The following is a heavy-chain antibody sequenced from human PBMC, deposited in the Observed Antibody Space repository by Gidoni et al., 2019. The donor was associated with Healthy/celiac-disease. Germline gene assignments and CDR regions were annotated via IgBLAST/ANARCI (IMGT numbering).Heavy chain of an antibody. CDR3: ASAYCSGGSCYFVAFDI. V-gene: IGHV1-18*01. D-gene: IGHD2-15*01. CDR2: ISAYNGDT. Sequence: QVQLVQSGAEVKKPGASVTVSCKASGYTFPSYGISWVRQAPGQGLEWMGWISAYNGDTNYAQKLKGRVTMTTDTSTSTAEMELRSLRSDDTAVYYCASAYCSGGSCYFVAFDILGQGTMVTVSS. J-gene: IGHJ3*02. CDR1: GYTFPSYG.